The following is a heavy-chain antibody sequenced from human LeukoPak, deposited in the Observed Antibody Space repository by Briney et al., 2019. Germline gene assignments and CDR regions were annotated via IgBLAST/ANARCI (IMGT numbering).Heavy chain of an antibody. CDR3: ASEGIAAAGTVDY. Sequence: GGSLSPSCAAPGSTFSSYSMNWVRKAPGKGREGVSYISSSSSTIYYADSVKGRFTISRDNAKNSLYLQMNSLRAEDTAVYYCASEGIAAAGTVDYWGQGTLVTVSS. J-gene: IGHJ4*02. CDR1: GSTFSSYS. V-gene: IGHV3-48*01. D-gene: IGHD6-13*01. CDR2: ISSSSSTI.